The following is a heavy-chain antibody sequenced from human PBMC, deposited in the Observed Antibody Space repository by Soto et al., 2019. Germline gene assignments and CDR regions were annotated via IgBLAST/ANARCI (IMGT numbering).Heavy chain of an antibody. CDR3: ARFRAPRRQLISMSFHL. V-gene: IGHV5-51*01. CDR1: GYDFTNYW. J-gene: IGHJ4*03. CDR2: IYPGDSDI. D-gene: IGHD6-13*01. Sequence: PGESRKISCNTSGYDFTNYWIAWVRQTPGRGLEWMGMIYPGDSDIRYNPSFLGRVSISVDKSITSAFVQWGSLKASDSATYYCARFRAPRRQLISMSFHLWGLGTLVTVSS.